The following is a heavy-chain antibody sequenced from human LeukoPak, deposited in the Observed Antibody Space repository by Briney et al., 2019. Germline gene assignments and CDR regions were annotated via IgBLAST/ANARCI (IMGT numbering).Heavy chain of an antibody. CDR2: IYYSGST. Sequence: SQTLSLTCTVSGGSISSGGYYWSWIRQHPGKGLEWIGYIYYSGSTYYNPSLKSRVTISVDTSKNQFSLKLSSVTAADTAVYYCARTVVTATQYYFDYWGQGTLVTASS. CDR1: GGSISSGGYY. J-gene: IGHJ4*02. D-gene: IGHD2-21*02. CDR3: ARTVVTATQYYFDY. V-gene: IGHV4-31*03.